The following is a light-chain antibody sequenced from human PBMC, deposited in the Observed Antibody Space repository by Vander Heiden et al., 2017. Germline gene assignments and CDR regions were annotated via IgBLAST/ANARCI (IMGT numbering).Light chain of an antibody. V-gene: IGKV1-39*01. CDR1: QGISSY. CDR3: QQSYSTPRT. CDR2: AAS. J-gene: IGKJ1*01. Sequence: ILMTQSPSSLSASAADRVTITCRASQGISSYLNWYQQKPGKAPKLLIYAASSLQSGVPSRFSGSGSGTDFTLTISSLQPEDFATYYCQQSYSTPRTFGQGTKVEIK.